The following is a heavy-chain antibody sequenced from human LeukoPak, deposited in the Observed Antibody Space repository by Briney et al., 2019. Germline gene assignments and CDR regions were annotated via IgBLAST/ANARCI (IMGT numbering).Heavy chain of an antibody. Sequence: PGGSLRLSCAASGFIFSSYAMHWVRQAPGKGLEWVAVISYDGSNKYYADSVKGRFTISRDNSKNTLYLQMNSLRAEDTAVYYCARVIIAAAGTLDYWGQGTLVTVSS. J-gene: IGHJ4*02. CDR3: ARVIIAAAGTLDY. V-gene: IGHV3-30-3*01. D-gene: IGHD6-13*01. CDR2: ISYDGSNK. CDR1: GFIFSSYA.